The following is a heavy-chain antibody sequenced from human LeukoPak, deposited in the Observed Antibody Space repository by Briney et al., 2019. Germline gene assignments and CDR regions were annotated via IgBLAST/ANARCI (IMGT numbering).Heavy chain of an antibody. D-gene: IGHD1-26*01. V-gene: IGHV1-18*01. CDR1: GYTFTSYG. Sequence: ASVKLSFKSSGYTFTSYGISWVRQAPGQGLEWMGWISAKNGNTNYAQKVQGRVNMTTDTSTSTAYMELRSLRSDDTAVYYCARDTEWEKNPDYFDYWGQGTLVTVSS. CDR2: ISAKNGNT. CDR3: ARDTEWEKNPDYFDY. J-gene: IGHJ4*02.